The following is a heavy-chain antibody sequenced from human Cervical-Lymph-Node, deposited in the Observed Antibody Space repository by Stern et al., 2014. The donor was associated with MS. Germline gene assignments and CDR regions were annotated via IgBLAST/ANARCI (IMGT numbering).Heavy chain of an antibody. CDR2: ISDSGDRT. V-gene: IGHV3-23*04. D-gene: IGHD3-3*01. Sequence: EVQLGESGGGLVPPGGSLRLSCAVSGFTFNTYGMSWVRQAPGMGLAWISAISDSGDRTYYADSVQGRFTISRDNSKNTLYLQMNSLSAEDTAVYYCVRDPPLDARFLGLDPWGQGTLVTVSS. J-gene: IGHJ5*02. CDR3: VRDPPLDARFLGLDP. CDR1: GFTFNTYG.